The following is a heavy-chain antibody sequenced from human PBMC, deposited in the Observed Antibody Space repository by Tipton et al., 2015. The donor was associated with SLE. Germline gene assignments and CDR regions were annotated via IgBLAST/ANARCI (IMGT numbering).Heavy chain of an antibody. CDR2: VHSSGRT. CDR3: ARTDGGGATFFDQ. CDR1: GGFISNYY. V-gene: IGHV4-4*07. Sequence: TLSLTCTVSGGFISNYYWSWIRQPAGKGLEWIGRVHSSGRTHYDPSLNSRVSVSVDMSKSQISLKLTSVLAADTAVYYCARTDGGGATFFDQWGQGTLVTVSS. D-gene: IGHD3-16*01. J-gene: IGHJ4*02.